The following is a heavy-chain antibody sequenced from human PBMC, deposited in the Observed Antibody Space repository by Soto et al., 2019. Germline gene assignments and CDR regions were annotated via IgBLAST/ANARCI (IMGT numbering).Heavy chain of an antibody. CDR3: TRDASRDSSARGWFDP. CDR2: ISSNSAYI. Sequence: LRLSCAASGFTFRSFTMNWVRQAPGKGLGWVSTISSNSAYIYYTDALRGRFTISRDNAKNSLHLQMNSLRAEDTAVYYCTRDASRDSSARGWFDPWGPGTLVTVSS. J-gene: IGHJ5*02. D-gene: IGHD6-13*01. V-gene: IGHV3-21*01. CDR1: GFTFRSFT.